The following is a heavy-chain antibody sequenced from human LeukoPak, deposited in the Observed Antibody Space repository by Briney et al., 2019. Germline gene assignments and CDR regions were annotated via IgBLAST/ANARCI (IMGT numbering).Heavy chain of an antibody. D-gene: IGHD4-4*01. V-gene: IGHV3-30*18. CDR1: GFTFSSHG. CDR3: AKSKSTVTSNSIIGMDV. J-gene: IGHJ6*02. CDR2: ISYDGSNK. Sequence: GGSLRLSCAASGFTFSSHGMHWVRQAPGKGLEWVAVISYDGSNKYYADSVKGRFTISRDNSKNTLYLQMNSLRAEDTAVYYCAKSKSTVTSNSIIGMDVWGQGTTVTVSS.